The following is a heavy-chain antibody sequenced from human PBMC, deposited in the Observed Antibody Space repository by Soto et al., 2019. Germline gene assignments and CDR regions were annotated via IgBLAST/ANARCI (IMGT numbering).Heavy chain of an antibody. D-gene: IGHD3-10*01. V-gene: IGHV3-15*01. J-gene: IGHJ5*02. CDR2: IKSKTDGGTT. Sequence: AGKGLEWVGRIKSKTDGGTTDYAAPVKGRFTISRDDSKNTLYLQMNSLKTEDTAVYYCTIYMVRGVIKSWGQEALVTVSS. CDR3: TIYMVRGVIKS.